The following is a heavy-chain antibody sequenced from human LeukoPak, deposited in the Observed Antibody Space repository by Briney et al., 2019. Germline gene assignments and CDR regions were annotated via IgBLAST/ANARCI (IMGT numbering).Heavy chain of an antibody. J-gene: IGHJ5*01. D-gene: IGHD3-16*01. CDR1: GVSVSGTSLF. CDR3: VRHPYQLGLGNWFDS. Sequence: SETLSLTCSVSGVSVSGTSLFCAWIRQPPGRGLEWIGTINHSGSTYQNPSLKTRVNMFVDTSKNQFSLKLTSVTAADTAVYYCVRHPYQLGLGNWFDSWGQGTLVTVSS. V-gene: IGHV4-39*01. CDR2: INHSGST.